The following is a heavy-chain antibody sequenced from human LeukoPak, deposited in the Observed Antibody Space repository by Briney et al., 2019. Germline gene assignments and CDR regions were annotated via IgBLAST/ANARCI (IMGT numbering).Heavy chain of an antibody. CDR2: ISFDGAII. D-gene: IGHD4-17*01. V-gene: IGHV3-30-3*01. J-gene: IGHJ4*02. CDR1: RLTFINYA. CDR3: ARDNDGDRYFDY. Sequence: GGSLRLSCAASRLTFINYAMHWVRQAPGKGLEWVAFISFDGAIIYYADSVKGRFTISRDNSENTMYLQMNSLRLDDTATYYCARDNDGDRYFDYWGQGTLVTVSS.